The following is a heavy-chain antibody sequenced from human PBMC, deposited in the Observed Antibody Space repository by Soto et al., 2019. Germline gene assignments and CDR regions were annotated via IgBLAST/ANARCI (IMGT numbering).Heavy chain of an antibody. D-gene: IGHD2-2*01. CDR3: ASSFRYCSSTSCYGGGFDY. J-gene: IGHJ4*02. Sequence: GGSLRLSCAASGFTFSSYGMHWVRQAPGKGLEWVAVISYDGSNKYYADSVKGRFTISRDNSKNTLYLQMNSLRAEDTAVYYCASSFRYCSSTSCYGGGFDYWGQGTLVTVSS. V-gene: IGHV3-30*03. CDR1: GFTFSSYG. CDR2: ISYDGSNK.